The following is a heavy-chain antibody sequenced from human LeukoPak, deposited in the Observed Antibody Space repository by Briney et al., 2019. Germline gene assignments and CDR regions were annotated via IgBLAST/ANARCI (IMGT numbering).Heavy chain of an antibody. V-gene: IGHV3-23*01. CDR2: ISGSGGST. J-gene: IGHJ6*02. CDR1: GFTFSSYA. CDR3: AKGGYDFWSGYSSYYYYGMDV. D-gene: IGHD3-3*01. Sequence: GGPLRLSCAASGFTFSSYAMSWVRQAPGKGLEWVSAISGSGGSTYYADSVKGRFTISRDNSKNTLYLQMNSLRAEDTAVYYCAKGGYDFWSGYSSYYYYGMDVWGQGTTVTVSS.